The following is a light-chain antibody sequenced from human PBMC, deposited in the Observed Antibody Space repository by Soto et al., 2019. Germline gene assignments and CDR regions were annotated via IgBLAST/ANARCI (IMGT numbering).Light chain of an antibody. Sequence: EIVMTQSPATLSVSPGERATLSCRASQSVSSNLAWFQQKPGQAPRLLMYGASTRATGIPARFSGGGSGTEFTLTISSLQYEDFAVYYCQQYNNWPPEWTFGQGTKVEIK. V-gene: IGKV3-15*01. CDR3: QQYNNWPPEWT. CDR1: QSVSSN. J-gene: IGKJ1*01. CDR2: GAS.